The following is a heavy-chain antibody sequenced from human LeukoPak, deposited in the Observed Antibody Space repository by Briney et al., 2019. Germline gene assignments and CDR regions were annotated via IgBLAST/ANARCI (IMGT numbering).Heavy chain of an antibody. J-gene: IGHJ4*02. CDR1: GGSISSSSYY. CDR3: PRGSSRWHGSCYFAY. D-gene: IGHD6-13*01. Sequence: SETLSLTCTVSGGSISSSSYYWGWIRQPPGKGLEWIGTIYYSGSTYYNPSLKSRVTISVETSKNQFSLKLSSVTAADTAVYYCPRGSSRWHGSCYFAYGGQGTLAPVSS. V-gene: IGHV4-39*07. CDR2: IYYSGST.